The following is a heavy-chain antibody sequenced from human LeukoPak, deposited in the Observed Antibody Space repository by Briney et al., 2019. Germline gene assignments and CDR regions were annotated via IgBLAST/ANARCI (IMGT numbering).Heavy chain of an antibody. V-gene: IGHV1-46*01. J-gene: IGHJ2*01. CDR2: IHPSGGST. D-gene: IGHD3-16*01. CDR1: GYTFTSHY. CDR3: XXSNXDXFVYWYLDL. Sequence: ASVKVSCKASGYTFTSHYMHWVRQVPGQGLEWMGIIHPSGGSTTYAQSLQGRVTMTRDTSTSTVYMELSSLRSEDTAVYYCXXSNXDXFVYWYLDLXGRGTLVTVSS.